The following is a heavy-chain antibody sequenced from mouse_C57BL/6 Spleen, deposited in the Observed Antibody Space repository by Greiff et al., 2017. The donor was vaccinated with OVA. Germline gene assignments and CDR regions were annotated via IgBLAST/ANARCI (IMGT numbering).Heavy chain of an antibody. CDR2: ISGGGGNT. Sequence: EVQVVESGGGLVKPGGSLKLSCAASGFTFSSYTMSWVRQTPEKRLEWVATISGGGGNTYYPDSVKGRFTISRDNAKNTLYLQMSSLRSEDTALYYCARHPLTTVVAHWYFDVWGTGTTVTVSS. CDR3: ARHPLTTVVAHWYFDV. D-gene: IGHD1-1*01. J-gene: IGHJ1*03. V-gene: IGHV5-9*01. CDR1: GFTFSSYT.